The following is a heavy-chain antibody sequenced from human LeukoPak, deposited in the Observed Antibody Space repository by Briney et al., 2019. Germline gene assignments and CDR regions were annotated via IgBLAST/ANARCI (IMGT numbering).Heavy chain of an antibody. V-gene: IGHV4-34*01. J-gene: IGHJ4*02. CDR3: ARGGGLRFLEWLSFPFDY. CDR2: INHSGST. Sequence: SETLSLTCAVHGGSFSGYYWSWIRQPPGKGLEWIGEINHSGSTNYNPSLKSRVTISVDTSKNQFSQKLSSVTAADTAVYYCARGGGLRFLEWLSFPFDYWGQGTLVTVSS. D-gene: IGHD3-3*01. CDR1: GGSFSGYY.